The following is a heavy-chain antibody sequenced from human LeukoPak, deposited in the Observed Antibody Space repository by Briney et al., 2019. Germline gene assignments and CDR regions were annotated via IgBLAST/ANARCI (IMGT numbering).Heavy chain of an antibody. CDR3: ARLYNRHDYGGLRFSMDV. CDR2: IYYSGST. V-gene: IGHV4-59*01. J-gene: IGHJ6*02. D-gene: IGHD4-23*01. CDR1: GGSISSYY. Sequence: SETLSLTCTVSGGSISSYYWSWIRQPPGKGLEWIGYIYYSGSTNYNPSLKSRVTISVDTSKNQFSLKLSSVTAADTAVYYCARLYNRHDYGGLRFSMDVWGQGTTVTVSS.